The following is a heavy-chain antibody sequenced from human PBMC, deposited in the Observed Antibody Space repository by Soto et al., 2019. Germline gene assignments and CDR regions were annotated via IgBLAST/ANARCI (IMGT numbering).Heavy chain of an antibody. CDR1: GGSIGSSDYY. CDR2: IYYSGST. Sequence: PSETLSLTCTVSGGSIGSSDYYWSWIRQPPGKGLEWIGYIYYSGSTYYNPALKSRVAISVDTSKNQFSLKFNSVTAADTAVYYCARFTGDGENWFDPWGQGTLVTVSS. CDR3: ARFTGDGENWFDP. D-gene: IGHD4-17*01. J-gene: IGHJ5*01. V-gene: IGHV4-30-4*01.